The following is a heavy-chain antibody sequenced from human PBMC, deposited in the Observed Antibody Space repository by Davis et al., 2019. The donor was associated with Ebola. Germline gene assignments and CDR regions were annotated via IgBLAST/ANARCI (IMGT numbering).Heavy chain of an antibody. J-gene: IGHJ4*02. CDR1: GFTFSSYW. Sequence: GESLKISCAASGFTFSSYWVSWVRQAPGKGLEWVANIKQDESEKYYVDSVKGRFTISRDNAKNSLYLQMNSLRAEDTAVYYCARAGDHYDFWSGYHDYWGQGTLVTVSS. CDR3: ARAGDHYDFWSGYHDY. V-gene: IGHV3-7*03. CDR2: IKQDESEK. D-gene: IGHD3-3*01.